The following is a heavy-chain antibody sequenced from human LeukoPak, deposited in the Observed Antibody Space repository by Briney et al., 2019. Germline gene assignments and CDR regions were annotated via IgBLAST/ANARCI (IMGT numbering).Heavy chain of an antibody. CDR1: GYTLTEIS. Sequence: ASVKVSCKVSGYTLTEISMHWVRQAPGKGLEWLGGFDPEDGETIYAQKFQGRVIMTEETSTDTAYMELSSLRSEDTAVYYCATHTTTGLWFDPWGQGTLVTVSS. J-gene: IGHJ5*02. D-gene: IGHD1-26*01. V-gene: IGHV1-24*01. CDR3: ATHTTTGLWFDP. CDR2: FDPEDGET.